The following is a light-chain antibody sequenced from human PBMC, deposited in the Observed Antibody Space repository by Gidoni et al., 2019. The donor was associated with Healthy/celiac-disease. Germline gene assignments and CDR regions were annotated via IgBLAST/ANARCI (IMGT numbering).Light chain of an antibody. Sequence: EIVMTQSPATLSVSPGARATLSCTASQSVSSNLAWYQPKPGQAPRLLIYGASTRATGIPARFSCSGSGTEFTLTISSLQSEDFAVYYCQQYNNWPYTFGQGTKLEIK. CDR3: QQYNNWPYT. CDR2: GAS. V-gene: IGKV3-15*01. J-gene: IGKJ2*01. CDR1: QSVSSN.